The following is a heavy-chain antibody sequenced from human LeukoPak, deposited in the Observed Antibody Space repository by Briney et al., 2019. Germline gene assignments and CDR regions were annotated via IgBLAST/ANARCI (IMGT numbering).Heavy chain of an antibody. CDR3: AKDRLSSWFGLGDY. Sequence: GGSLRLSCAASGFTFSSYGMHWVRQAPGKGLEWVAVISYDGSNKYYADSVKGRFTISRDNSKNTLHLQMNSLRAEDTAVYYCAKDRLSSWFGLGDYWGQGTLVTVSS. CDR1: GFTFSSYG. J-gene: IGHJ4*02. V-gene: IGHV3-30*18. CDR2: ISYDGSNK. D-gene: IGHD6-13*01.